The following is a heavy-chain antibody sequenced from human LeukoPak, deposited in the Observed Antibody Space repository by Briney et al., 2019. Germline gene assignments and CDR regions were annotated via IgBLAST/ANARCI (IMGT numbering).Heavy chain of an antibody. CDR3: ARGRNGEYYYYGMDV. CDR2: INPSGGST. V-gene: IGHV1-46*01. J-gene: IGHJ6*02. Sequence: ASVKVSCKASGYTFTSYYMHWVRQAPGQGLEWMGIINPSGGSTSYAQKFQGRVTMTRDTSTGTVYMELSSLRSEDTAVYYCARGRNGEYYYYGMDVWGQGTTVTVSS. D-gene: IGHD1-14*01. CDR1: GYTFTSYY.